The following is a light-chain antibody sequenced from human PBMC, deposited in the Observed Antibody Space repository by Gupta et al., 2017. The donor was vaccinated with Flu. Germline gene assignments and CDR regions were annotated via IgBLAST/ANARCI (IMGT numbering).Light chain of an antibody. CDR2: GAS. J-gene: IGKJ2*03. V-gene: IGKV3-20*01. CDR1: QSVSSSY. Sequence: IVLTQSPGTLSLSPGERATLSCRASQSVSSSYLAWYQQKPGQAPRLLIYGASSRATGIPDRFSGSGSGTDFTLTISRLDPEDFAVYYCQQDGSSPLYSFGQGTKLEI. CDR3: QQDGSSPLYS.